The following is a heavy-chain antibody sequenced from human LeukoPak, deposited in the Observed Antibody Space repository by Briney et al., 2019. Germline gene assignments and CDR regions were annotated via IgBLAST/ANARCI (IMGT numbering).Heavy chain of an antibody. CDR3: ARHPDYYDSSGHFYVEAFHI. V-gene: IGHV4-39*01. D-gene: IGHD3-22*01. CDR1: GGSFSGYY. CDR2: VYYGGTT. Sequence: SETLSLTCAVYGGSFSGYYWAWIRQPPGKGLEWIGSVYYGGTTYYNPSLKRRVTISVDTSRTQYSLTLSSVTAADTAVFYCARHPDYYDSSGHFYVEAFHIWGQGTMVTVSS. J-gene: IGHJ3*02.